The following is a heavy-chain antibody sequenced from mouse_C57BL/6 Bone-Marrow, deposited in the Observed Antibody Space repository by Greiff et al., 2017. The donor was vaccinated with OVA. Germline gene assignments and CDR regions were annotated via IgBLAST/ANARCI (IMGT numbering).Heavy chain of an antibody. D-gene: IGHD1-1*01. V-gene: IGHV5-16*01. CDR2: INYDGSST. CDR1: GFTFSDYY. Sequence: EVMLVESEGGLVQPGSSMKLSCTASGFTFSDYYMAWVRQVPEKGLEWVANINYDGSSTYYLDSLKSRFIISRDNAKNILYLQMSSLKSEDTATYYCAREVVATGYYAMDYWGQGTSVTVSS. CDR3: AREVVATGYYAMDY. J-gene: IGHJ4*01.